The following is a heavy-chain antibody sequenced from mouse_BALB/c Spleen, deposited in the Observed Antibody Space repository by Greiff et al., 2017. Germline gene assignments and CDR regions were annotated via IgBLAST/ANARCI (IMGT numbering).Heavy chain of an antibody. CDR1: GYTFTSYW. J-gene: IGHJ1*01. CDR2: IYPGSGST. V-gene: IGHV1S22*01. CDR3: TRRGYYWYFDV. D-gene: IGHD2-2*01. Sequence: LQQPGSELVRPGASVKLSCKASGYTFTSYWMHWVKQRPGQGLEWIGNIYPGSGSTNYDEKFKSKATLTVDTSSSTAYMQLSSLTSEDSAVYYCTRRGYYWYFDVWGAGTTVTVSS.